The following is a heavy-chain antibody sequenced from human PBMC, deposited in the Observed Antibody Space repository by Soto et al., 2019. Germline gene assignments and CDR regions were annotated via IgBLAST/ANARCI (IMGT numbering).Heavy chain of an antibody. J-gene: IGHJ4*02. V-gene: IGHV1-46*01. D-gene: IGHD3-22*01. CDR3: ASFNYDSSGYYQDFDH. CDR2: INPSGGST. Sequence: VXSVKVSCRCSESAFTCYYMHWVRQAPGQGLEWMGIINPSGGSTSYAQKFQGRVTMTRDTSTSTVYMELSSLRSEDTAMYYCASFNYDSSGYYQDFDHWGQGTLVTVSS. CDR1: ESAFTCYY.